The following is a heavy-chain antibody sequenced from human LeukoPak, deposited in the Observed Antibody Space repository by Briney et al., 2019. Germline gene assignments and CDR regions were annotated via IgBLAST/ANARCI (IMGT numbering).Heavy chain of an antibody. D-gene: IGHD1-26*01. J-gene: IGHJ4*02. CDR3: ARLHSGTYLCYY. V-gene: IGHV5-51*01. CDR1: GYSFTDYW. CDR2: FYAGDSDT. Sequence: GGSLKISCKGSGYSFTDYWIGWVRQMPGKGLEWMGIFYAGDSDTRYSPSFQGHVTISAHKPIITAYQQWSSLKPSDTAMYDCARLHSGTYLCYYWGQGTLVTVSS.